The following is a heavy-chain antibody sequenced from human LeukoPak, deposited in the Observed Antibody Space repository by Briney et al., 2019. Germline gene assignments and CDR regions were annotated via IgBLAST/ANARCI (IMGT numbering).Heavy chain of an antibody. CDR2: ISSSSYI. J-gene: IGHJ5*02. V-gene: IGHV3-21*01. Sequence: GGSLRLSCAASGFTFSSYSMNWVRQAPGKGLEWVSSISSSSYIYYADSVKGRFTISRDNAKNSLYLQMNSLRAEDTAVYYCARDSTTGTTRWDWFDPWGQGTLVTVSS. CDR3: ARDSTTGTTRWDWFDP. CDR1: GFTFSSYS. D-gene: IGHD1-1*01.